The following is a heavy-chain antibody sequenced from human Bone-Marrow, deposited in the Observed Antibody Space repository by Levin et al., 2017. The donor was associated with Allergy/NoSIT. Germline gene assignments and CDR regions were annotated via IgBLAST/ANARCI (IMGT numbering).Heavy chain of an antibody. Sequence: PGESLKISCEASGFTFRTAWMSWVRQAPGKGLEWVGRIKSKTEGGTTEYAAPVKGRFTISRDDSKDTLYLQMNSLKTEDTAVYYCIRVGYDILTGYYLEWGQGTLVTVSS. CDR2: IKSKTEGGTT. CDR1: GFTFRTAW. D-gene: IGHD3-9*01. V-gene: IGHV3-15*01. CDR3: IRVGYDILTGYYLE. J-gene: IGHJ3*01.